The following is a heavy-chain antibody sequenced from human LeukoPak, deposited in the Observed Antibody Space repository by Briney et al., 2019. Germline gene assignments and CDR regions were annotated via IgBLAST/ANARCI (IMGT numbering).Heavy chain of an antibody. J-gene: IGHJ5*02. D-gene: IGHD3-10*01. CDR3: ARERFSRWFDP. V-gene: IGHV1-69*04. CDR2: IIPILGIA. Sequence: ASVKVSXKASGGTFSSYTISWVRQAPGQGLEWMGRIIPILGIANYAQKFQGRVTITADKSTSTAYMELSSLRSEDTAVYYCARERFSRWFDPWGQGTLVTVSS. CDR1: GGTFSSYT.